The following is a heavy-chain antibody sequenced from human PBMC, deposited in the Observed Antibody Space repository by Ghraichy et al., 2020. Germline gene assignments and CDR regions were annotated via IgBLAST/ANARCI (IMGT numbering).Heavy chain of an antibody. CDR2: IYNNGHT. V-gene: IGHV4-38-2*02. J-gene: IGHJ6*03. D-gene: IGHD5-18*01. CDR1: GYAISAGYY. CDR3: ARVDTRANYYYYMDV. Sequence: SETLSLTCTVSGYAISAGYYWGWIRQPPGKGLQWIGSIYNNGHTYYNPSLRSRVTISVATPKNQFSLELSSTTAADTAVYYCARVDTRANYYYYMDVWGKGTTVTVSS.